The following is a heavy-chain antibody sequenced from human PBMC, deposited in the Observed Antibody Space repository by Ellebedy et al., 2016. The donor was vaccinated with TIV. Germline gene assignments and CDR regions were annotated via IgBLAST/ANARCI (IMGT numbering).Heavy chain of an antibody. CDR3: ATDLSQLWGPRGAFDI. D-gene: IGHD5-18*01. Sequence: AASVKVSCKASGYTFTSYGISWVRQAPGRGLEWMGWISAYNGNTNYAQKLQGRVTMTTDTSTSTAYMELRSLRSEDTAVYYCATDLSQLWGPRGAFDIWGQGTMVTVSS. CDR2: ISAYNGNT. V-gene: IGHV1-18*01. J-gene: IGHJ3*02. CDR1: GYTFTSYG.